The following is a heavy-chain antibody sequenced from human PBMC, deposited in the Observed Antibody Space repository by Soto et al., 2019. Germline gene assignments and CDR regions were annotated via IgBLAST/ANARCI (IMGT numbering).Heavy chain of an antibody. Sequence: NLPETLSLTCAVYGGSFSGYYWSWIRQPPGKGLEWIGEINHSGSANYNPSLKSRVTISVDTSKNQFSLKLSSVTAADTAVYYCATTGKLRGYSGYDFRAFDYWGQGTLVTVSS. CDR3: ATTGKLRGYSGYDFRAFDY. CDR1: GGSFSGYY. J-gene: IGHJ4*02. V-gene: IGHV4-34*01. D-gene: IGHD5-12*01. CDR2: INHSGSA.